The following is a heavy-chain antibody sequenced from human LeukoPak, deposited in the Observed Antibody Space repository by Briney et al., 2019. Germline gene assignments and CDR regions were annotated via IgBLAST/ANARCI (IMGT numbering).Heavy chain of an antibody. D-gene: IGHD1-26*01. CDR1: GFTFSTYA. V-gene: IGHV3-23*01. J-gene: IGHJ4*02. CDR2: ISVTGGST. CDR3: ARASSGSYRLDY. Sequence: GGSLRFSCAASGFTFSTYALIWVRQAPGKGLEWVSAISVTGGSTFYADSVRGRLTISRDNSKNTLYLQMSSLRAEDTAVYYCARASSGSYRLDYWGQGTLVTVSS.